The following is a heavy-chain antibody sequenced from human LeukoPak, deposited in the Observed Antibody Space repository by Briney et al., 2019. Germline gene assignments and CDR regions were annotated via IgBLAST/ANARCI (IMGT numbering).Heavy chain of an antibody. CDR2: ISSSSSYI. D-gene: IGHD2-2*01. V-gene: IGHV3-21*01. CDR3: ASEVGRYCSSTSCSNY. J-gene: IGHJ4*02. CDR1: GFTFSSYS. Sequence: GGSLRLSCAASGFTFSSYSMNWVRQAPGKGLEWVSSISSSSSYIYYADSVKGRFTISRDNAKNSLYLQMNSLRAEDTAVYYCASEVGRYCSSTSCSNYWGQGTLVTVSS.